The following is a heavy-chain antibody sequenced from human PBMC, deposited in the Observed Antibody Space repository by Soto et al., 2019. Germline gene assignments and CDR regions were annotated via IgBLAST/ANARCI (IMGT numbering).Heavy chain of an antibody. CDR2: ISYAGSNK. D-gene: IGHD2-2*01. CDR3: ASNGGKYQGPCDD. CDR1: GITFSHYG. V-gene: IGHV3-30*03. Sequence: QVQLVESGGGVVQPGRSLRLSCAASGITFSHYGIHWVRQAPGKGLEWLAVISYAGSNKHYAASVKGRFTVSRDNSKNTLYLQTNCLRAGDTPGYFWASNGGKYQGPCDDWGQGQLVTVPS. J-gene: IGHJ4*02.